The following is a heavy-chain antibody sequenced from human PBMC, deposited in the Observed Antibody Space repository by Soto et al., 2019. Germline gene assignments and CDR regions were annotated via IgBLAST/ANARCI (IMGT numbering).Heavy chain of an antibody. Sequence: SETLSLTCAVSGGSISSYYWSWIRQPPGKGLEWIGYIYYSGSTNYNPSLKSRVTISVDTSKNQFSLKLSSVTAADTAVYYCARAYDDSVFYYWGQETPVTVSS. V-gene: IGHV4-59*01. D-gene: IGHD4-17*01. CDR3: ARAYDDSVFYY. CDR1: GGSISSYY. J-gene: IGHJ4*02. CDR2: IYYSGST.